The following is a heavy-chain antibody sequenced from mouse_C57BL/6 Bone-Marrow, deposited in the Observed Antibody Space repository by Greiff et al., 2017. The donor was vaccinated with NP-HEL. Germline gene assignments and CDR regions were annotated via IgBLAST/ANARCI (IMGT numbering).Heavy chain of an antibody. V-gene: IGHV1-15*01. D-gene: IGHD1-1*01. J-gene: IGHJ4*01. Sequence: QVQLQQSGAELVRPGASVTLSCKASGYTFTDYEMHWVKQTPVHGLEWIGAIDPETGGTAYNQKFKGKAILTADKSSSTAYMELRSLTSEDSAVYYCTRGISTTVVALYYYAMDYWGQGTSVTVSS. CDR2: IDPETGGT. CDR3: TRGISTTVVALYYYAMDY. CDR1: GYTFTDYE.